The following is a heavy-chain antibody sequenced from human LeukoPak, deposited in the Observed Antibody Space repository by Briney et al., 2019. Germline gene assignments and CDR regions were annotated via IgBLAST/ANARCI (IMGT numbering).Heavy chain of an antibody. CDR3: ARGHYGMDV. Sequence: AGGSLRLSCAASGFTFSDYYMSWIRQAPGKGLEWVSYISGSGRSIYYPDSVKGRFTISGENAKNSMYLQMNSLRAEDTAVYYCARGHYGMDVWGQGTTVTVSS. CDR2: ISGSGRSI. CDR1: GFTFSDYY. V-gene: IGHV3-11*01. J-gene: IGHJ6*02.